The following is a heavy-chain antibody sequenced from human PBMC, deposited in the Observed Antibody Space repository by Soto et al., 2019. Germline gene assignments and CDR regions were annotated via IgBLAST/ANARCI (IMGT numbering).Heavy chain of an antibody. V-gene: IGHV3-33*01. Sequence: GGSLRLSCAASGFTFSSYGMHWVRQAPGKGLEWVPVIWYDGSNKYYADSVKGRFTISRDHSKTPLYLQMNSLSAEDTAVYYCAREDDILTANYGMDVWGQGTTVTVSS. D-gene: IGHD3-9*01. J-gene: IGHJ6*02. CDR2: IWYDGSNK. CDR3: AREDDILTANYGMDV. CDR1: GFTFSSYG.